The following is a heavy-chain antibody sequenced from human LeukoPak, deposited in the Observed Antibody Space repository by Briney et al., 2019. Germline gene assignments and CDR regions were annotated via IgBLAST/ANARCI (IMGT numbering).Heavy chain of an antibody. J-gene: IGHJ5*02. CDR2: ILGRGSCT. CDR3: AKGKSTVALDWFDP. V-gene: IGHV3-23*01. D-gene: IGHD1-14*01. CDR1: GFTFSHYL. Sequence: SGGSLRLSCAASGFTFSHYLMTWVRRAPGKGLEWVSSILGRGSCTYYADSVGGRFTISRDNSRTTLYLQMDSLRTEDTAVYYCAKGKSTVALDWFDPWGQGTLVTASS.